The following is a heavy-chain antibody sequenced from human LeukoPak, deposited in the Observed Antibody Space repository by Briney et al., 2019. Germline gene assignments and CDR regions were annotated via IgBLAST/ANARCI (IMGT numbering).Heavy chain of an antibody. CDR1: GGSISSGGDS. CDR2: IYHGGST. J-gene: IGHJ4*02. V-gene: IGHV4-30-2*01. CDR3: ARGMMDAVGYCSSTSCQSLRY. D-gene: IGHD2-2*01. Sequence: SETLSLTCAVSGGSISSGGDSWSWIRQPPGKGLEWIGYIYHGGSTNYNPSLKSRVTISVDTSKNQFSLKLSSVTAADTAVYYCARGMMDAVGYCSSTSCQSLRYWGQGTLVTVSS.